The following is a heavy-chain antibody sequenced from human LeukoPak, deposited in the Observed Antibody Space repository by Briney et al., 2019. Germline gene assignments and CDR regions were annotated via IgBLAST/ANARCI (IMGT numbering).Heavy chain of an antibody. D-gene: IGHD2-15*01. V-gene: IGHV4-34*01. J-gene: IGHJ4*02. CDR1: GGSFSGYY. Sequence: PSETLSLTCAVYGGSFSGYYWSWIRQPPGKGLEWIGEINHSGSTNYNPSLKSRVTISVATSKNQFSLKLSSVTAADTAVYYCARGLYCSGGSCYSFFDYWGQGTLVTVSS. CDR3: ARGLYCSGGSCYSFFDY. CDR2: INHSGST.